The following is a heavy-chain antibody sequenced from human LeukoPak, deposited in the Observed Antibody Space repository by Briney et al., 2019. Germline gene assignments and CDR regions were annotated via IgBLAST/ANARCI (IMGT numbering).Heavy chain of an antibody. Sequence: ASVKVSCKASGYTFTGYYMHWVRQAPGQGLEWMGWINPTSGGTNYAQKFQGRVTMTRDTSISTAYMELSGLRSDDSAIYYCSRYHWPLDYWGQGTLVTVSS. CDR3: SRYHWPLDY. CDR1: GYTFTGYY. V-gene: IGHV1-2*02. D-gene: IGHD1-20*01. J-gene: IGHJ4*02. CDR2: INPTSGGT.